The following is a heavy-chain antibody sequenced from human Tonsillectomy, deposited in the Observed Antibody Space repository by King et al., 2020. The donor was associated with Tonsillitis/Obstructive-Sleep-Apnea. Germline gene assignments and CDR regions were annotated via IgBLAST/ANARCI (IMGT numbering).Heavy chain of an antibody. D-gene: IGHD4-11*01. CDR1: GFTVSSNY. Sequence: DVQLVESGGGLIQPGGSLRLSCAASGFTVSSNYMSWVRQAPGKGLEWVSVIYSGGSIYYADSVKGRFTISRDNSKNTLYLQMNSLRAEDTAVYYRARGGGSNYGGSFDHWGQGTLVTVSS. J-gene: IGHJ4*02. CDR3: ARGGGSNYGGSFDH. CDR2: IYSGGSI. V-gene: IGHV3-53*01.